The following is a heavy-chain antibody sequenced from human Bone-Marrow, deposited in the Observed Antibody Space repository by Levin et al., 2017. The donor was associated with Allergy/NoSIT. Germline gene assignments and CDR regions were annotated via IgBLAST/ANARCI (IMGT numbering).Heavy chain of an antibody. CDR3: AREDSYDSSGSLGF. J-gene: IGHJ4*02. CDR2: ISSSGIYI. Sequence: KPGGSLRLSCAASGFIFNNYGMNWVRQAPGKGLEWVSSISSSGIYIYYADSMKGRFTISRDNAKKSLYLQMNSLRAEDTAVYYCAREDSYDSSGSLGFWGQGTLVTVSS. CDR1: GFIFNNYG. D-gene: IGHD3-22*01. V-gene: IGHV3-21*01.